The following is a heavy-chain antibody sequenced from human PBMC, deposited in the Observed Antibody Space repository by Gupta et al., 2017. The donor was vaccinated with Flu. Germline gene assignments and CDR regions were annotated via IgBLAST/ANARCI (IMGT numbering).Heavy chain of an antibody. V-gene: IGHV3-7*01. CDR1: LTFSDTW. D-gene: IGHD3-10*01. Sequence: LTFSDTWRSWVHTAAEKGLEWVPNQNQDGSTKNYVDALGGRFTVSRDIAKNSLYLQIDSLRAEDTAVYFCARYRGWEQVTYWGVGTLGTVST. CDR3: ARYRGWEQVTY. CDR2: QNQDGSTK. J-gene: IGHJ4*02.